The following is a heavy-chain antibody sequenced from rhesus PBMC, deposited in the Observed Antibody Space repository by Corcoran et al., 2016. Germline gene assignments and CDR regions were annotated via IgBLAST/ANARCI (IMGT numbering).Heavy chain of an antibody. J-gene: IGHJ5-1*01. Sequence: QVQLQESGPGLVKPSETLSLTCAVSGYSISSGYYWGWIRQPPGKGLEYIGYISGTSGSTYYNPSLKSRVTISKDTSKNHFSLKLSSVTAADTAVYYCARTPGNRFDVWGPGVLVTVSS. V-gene: IGHV4-99*01. CDR1: GYSISSGYY. CDR2: ISGTSGST. D-gene: IGHD2-39*01. CDR3: ARTPGNRFDV.